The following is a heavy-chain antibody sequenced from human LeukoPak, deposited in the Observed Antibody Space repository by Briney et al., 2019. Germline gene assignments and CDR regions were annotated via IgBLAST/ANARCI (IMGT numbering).Heavy chain of an antibody. J-gene: IGHJ6*03. CDR1: GYTFTSYG. CDR2: NSAYNGNT. CDR3: ARDPATIRQSGYYYYMDV. V-gene: IGHV1-18*01. D-gene: IGHD5-24*01. Sequence: ASVKVSCKASGYTFTSYGISWVRQAPGQGLEWMGWNSAYNGNTNYAQKLQGRVTMTTDTSTSTAYMELRSLRSDDTAVYYCARDPATIRQSGYYYYMDVWGKGTTVTVSS.